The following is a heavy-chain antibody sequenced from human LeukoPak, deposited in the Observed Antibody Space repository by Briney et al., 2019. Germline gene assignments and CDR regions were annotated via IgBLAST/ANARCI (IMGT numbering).Heavy chain of an antibody. Sequence: SETLSLTCTVSGGSIRSYSWGWIRQPPGQPLEWIGYVYYSGSADYNPSLRSRVTISSDASKNQFSLRLSSVTAADTAVYYCAKDGREYSFDYWGQGTLVTVYS. CDR1: GGSIRSYS. V-gene: IGHV4-59*01. J-gene: IGHJ4*02. CDR2: VYYSGSA. CDR3: AKDGREYSFDY.